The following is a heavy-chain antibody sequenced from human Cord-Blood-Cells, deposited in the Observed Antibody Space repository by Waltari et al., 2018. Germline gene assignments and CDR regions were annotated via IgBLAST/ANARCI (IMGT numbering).Heavy chain of an antibody. D-gene: IGHD5-18*01. CDR1: GCTFSRYA. J-gene: IGHJ4*02. V-gene: IGHV1-69*01. CDR3: ASPSGYSYGYYFDY. CDR2: IIPIFGTA. Sequence: QVQLVQSGAEVKKPGSSVKVSCKASGCTFSRYAISGVRQAPGQGLEWMGGIIPIFGTANYAQKFQGRVTITADESTSTAYMELSSLRSEDTAVYYCASPSGYSYGYYFDYWGQGTLVTVSS.